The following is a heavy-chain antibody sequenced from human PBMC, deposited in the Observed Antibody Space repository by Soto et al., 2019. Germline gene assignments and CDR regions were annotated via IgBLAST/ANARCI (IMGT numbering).Heavy chain of an antibody. Sequence: PGGSLRLSCAASGFTFSDYYMSWIRQAPGKGLEWVSYISSSGSTIYYADSVKGRFTISRDNAKNSLYLQMNSLRAEDTAVYYCARVEFLEWLSIPSDYYYMDVWGKGTTVTVSS. CDR1: GFTFSDYY. V-gene: IGHV3-11*01. CDR2: ISSSGSTI. J-gene: IGHJ6*03. D-gene: IGHD3-3*01. CDR3: ARVEFLEWLSIPSDYYYMDV.